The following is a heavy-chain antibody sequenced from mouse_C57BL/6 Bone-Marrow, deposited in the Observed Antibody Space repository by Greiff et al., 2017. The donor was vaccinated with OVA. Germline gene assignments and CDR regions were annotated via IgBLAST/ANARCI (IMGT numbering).Heavy chain of an antibody. CDR2: ISSGGSYN. CDR1: GFTFSSYG. Sequence: EVKLVESGGDLVKPGGSLKLSCAASGFTFSSYGMSWVRQPPDKRLEWVATISSGGSYNYYPDRVKGRFPISRDNAKNTLYLQMSSLKAEDTAMYYCARLNWDPVAYWGQGTLVTVSA. V-gene: IGHV5-6*02. D-gene: IGHD4-1*02. J-gene: IGHJ3*01. CDR3: ARLNWDPVAY.